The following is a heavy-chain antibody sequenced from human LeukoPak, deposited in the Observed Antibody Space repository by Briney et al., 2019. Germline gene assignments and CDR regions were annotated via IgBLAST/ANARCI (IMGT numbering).Heavy chain of an antibody. CDR1: GFSFSSYG. CDR3: ATPHGDGDY. CDR2: INWNGGST. D-gene: IGHD7-27*01. J-gene: IGHJ4*02. V-gene: IGHV3-20*04. Sequence: GGSLRLSCAASGFSFSSYGMSWVRQAPGKGLEWVSGINWNGGSTGYADSVQGRFTISRDNAKNSLYLQMNSLRVEDTAVYYCATPHGDGDYWGQGTLVTVSS.